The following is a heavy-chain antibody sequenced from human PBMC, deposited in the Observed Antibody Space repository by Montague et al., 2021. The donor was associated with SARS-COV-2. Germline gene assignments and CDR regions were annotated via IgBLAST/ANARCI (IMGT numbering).Heavy chain of an antibody. Sequence: ETLSLTCTVSGGSISNYYWTWIRQPAGKGLEWIGRLYTSGSTTYNPSLKSRVTMSVDTSKNQFSLNVTSVTAADTAIYYCARESGYSSGWGYYYGMDVWGQGTTVTV. CDR2: LYTSGST. CDR1: GGSISNYY. J-gene: IGHJ6*02. D-gene: IGHD6-19*01. V-gene: IGHV4-4*07. CDR3: ARESGYSSGWGYYYGMDV.